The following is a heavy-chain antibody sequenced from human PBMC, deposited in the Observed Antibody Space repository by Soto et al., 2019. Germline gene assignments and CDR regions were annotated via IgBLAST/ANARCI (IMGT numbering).Heavy chain of an antibody. J-gene: IGHJ4*02. CDR3: ARATSTPKKGFDY. Sequence: ASVKVSCKASGYTLTSYYMHWVRQAPGQGLEWMGIINPSGGSTTYAQKFQGRVTMTRDTSTSTVYMGVSSLRSEDTAVYYCARATSTPKKGFDYWGQGTLVTVSS. CDR2: INPSGGST. V-gene: IGHV1-46*01. CDR1: GYTLTSYY.